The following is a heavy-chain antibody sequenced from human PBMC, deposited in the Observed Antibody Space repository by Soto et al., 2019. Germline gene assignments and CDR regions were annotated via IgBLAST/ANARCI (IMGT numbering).Heavy chain of an antibody. CDR2: ISSSSSTI. CDR1: GFTFSSYS. V-gene: IGHV3-48*01. D-gene: IGHD3-3*01. J-gene: IGHJ2*01. CDR3: ARDRTPEYYDFWSAHGWYFDL. Sequence: GGSLRLSCAASGFTFSSYSMNWVRQAPGKGLEWVSYISSSSSTIYYADSVKGRFTISRDNAKNSLYLQMNSLRAEDTAVYYCARDRTPEYYDFWSAHGWYFDLWGRGTLVTVSS.